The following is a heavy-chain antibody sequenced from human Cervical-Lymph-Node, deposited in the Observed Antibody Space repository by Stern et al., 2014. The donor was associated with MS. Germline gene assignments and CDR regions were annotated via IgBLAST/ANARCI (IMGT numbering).Heavy chain of an antibody. J-gene: IGHJ4*02. Sequence: VQLLESGGGVVQPGTSLRLSCAASGFTFSSYGMHWVRQAPGKGPEWVALAWFDGSTAYYTNSVKGRFTISRDNSKNTLSLQMNSLTAEDTAVYYCARGHIPYAYNYLFDYWGQGTLVTVSS. CDR1: GFTFSSYG. CDR2: AWFDGSTA. CDR3: ARGHIPYAYNYLFDY. D-gene: IGHD5-24*01. V-gene: IGHV3-33*01.